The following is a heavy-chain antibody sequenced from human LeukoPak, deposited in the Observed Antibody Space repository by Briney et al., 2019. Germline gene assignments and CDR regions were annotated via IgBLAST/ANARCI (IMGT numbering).Heavy chain of an antibody. CDR3: ARGQYGDSPDY. J-gene: IGHJ4*02. Sequence: GGSLRLSCAASGLGFSSYALHWVRQAPGKGLEWVAVISNEGSNKFYADSVKGRFTISRDNSKNSLYLQMNSLRAEDTAVYYCARGQYGDSPDYWGQGTLVTVSS. CDR2: ISNEGSNK. V-gene: IGHV3-30-3*01. CDR1: GLGFSSYA. D-gene: IGHD4-17*01.